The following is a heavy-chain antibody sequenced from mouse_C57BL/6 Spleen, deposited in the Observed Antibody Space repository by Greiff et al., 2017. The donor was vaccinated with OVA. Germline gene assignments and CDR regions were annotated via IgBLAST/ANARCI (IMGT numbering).Heavy chain of an antibody. CDR3: ARYGNYADY. CDR2: IDPSDSYT. V-gene: IGHV1-50*01. D-gene: IGHD2-10*02. CDR1: GYTFTSYW. Sequence: VQLQQPGAELVKPGASVKLSCKASGYTFTSYWMQWVKQRPGQGLEWIGEIDPSDSYTNYNQKFKGKATLTVDTSSRTAYMQLSSLTSEDSAVYYCARYGNYADYWGQGTTLTVSS. J-gene: IGHJ2*01.